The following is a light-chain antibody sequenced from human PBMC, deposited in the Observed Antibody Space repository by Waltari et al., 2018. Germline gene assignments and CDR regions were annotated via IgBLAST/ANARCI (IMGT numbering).Light chain of an antibody. V-gene: IGKV1-39*01. Sequence: DIQMTQSPSSLSASVGDRVTITCRASQNINTYLNWYQQKVGRAPKFLIYATFRLQSWVPSRFSGSGSGTHSTLTINSLQPEDFATYSGQQSYTTPRTFGQGTNLEIK. J-gene: IGKJ2*01. CDR2: ATF. CDR1: QNINTY. CDR3: QQSYTTPRT.